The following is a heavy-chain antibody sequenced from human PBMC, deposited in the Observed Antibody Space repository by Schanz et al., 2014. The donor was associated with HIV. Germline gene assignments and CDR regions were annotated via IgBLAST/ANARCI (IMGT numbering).Heavy chain of an antibody. CDR2: ITESGGRT. V-gene: IGHV3-21*06. CDR1: GFTFDNYA. CDR3: ARDLHDYGDARTDY. J-gene: IGHJ4*02. Sequence: VQLVESGGGVVQPGRSLRLSCSASGFTFDNYAMTWVRQAPGKGLEWVSSITESGGRTYSADSVNGRFTISRDNAKNSLHLQMSRLGAEDTAVYYCARDLHDYGDARTDYWGQGILVTVSS. D-gene: IGHD4-17*01.